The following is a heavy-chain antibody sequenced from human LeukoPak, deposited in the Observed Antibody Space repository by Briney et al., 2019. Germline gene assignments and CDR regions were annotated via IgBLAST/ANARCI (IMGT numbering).Heavy chain of an antibody. CDR2: IYYVGRDK. J-gene: IGHJ4*02. CDR1: GLPFKNYG. Sequence: GGSLRLSCAASGLPFKNYGMHWVRQPPAKGLEWVSIIYYVGRDKYYADSVKGRFTVSRDNSKNTLYLQMNSLRDEDTAVYYCATDRSLSYIDYWGQGTLVTVSS. V-gene: IGHV3-33*01. CDR3: ATDRSLSYIDY.